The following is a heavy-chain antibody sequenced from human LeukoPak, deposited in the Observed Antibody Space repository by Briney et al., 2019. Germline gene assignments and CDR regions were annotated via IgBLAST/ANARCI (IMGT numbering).Heavy chain of an antibody. CDR3: ARHVRRERPYFDY. D-gene: IGHD1-1*01. CDR1: GGSISSYY. Sequence: PSETLSLTCTVSGGSISSYYWSWIRQPPGKGLEWIGYIYTSGSTNYNPSLKSRVTISVDTSKNQFSLKLSSVTAAGTAVYYCARHVRRERPYFDYWGQGTLVTVSS. J-gene: IGHJ4*02. V-gene: IGHV4-4*09. CDR2: IYTSGST.